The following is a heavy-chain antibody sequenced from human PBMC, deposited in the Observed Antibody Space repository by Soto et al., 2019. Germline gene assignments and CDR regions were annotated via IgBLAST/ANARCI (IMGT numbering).Heavy chain of an antibody. Sequence: EVQLLESGGGLLQPGGSLRLSCAASGFTFSSVAMAWVRQASGKGLEWVSSITDSGGSTDYADSVKGRFTISRDNSRNTLYLQMNSLRADDTAVYYCAKLYWNPRYFDYWGQGTRVTISS. CDR2: ITDSGGST. V-gene: IGHV3-23*01. J-gene: IGHJ4*02. CDR3: AKLYWNPRYFDY. CDR1: GFTFSSVA. D-gene: IGHD1-1*01.